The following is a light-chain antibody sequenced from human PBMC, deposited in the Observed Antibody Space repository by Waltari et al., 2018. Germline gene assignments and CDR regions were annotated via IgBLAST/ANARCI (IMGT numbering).Light chain of an antibody. CDR2: QDT. CDR1: KLGDSY. V-gene: IGLV3-1*01. J-gene: IGLJ2*01. CDR3: QAWDGTTVI. Sequence: SYDLTQPLSMSVSPGQVARITCPGDKLGDSYACWYQQKPSQSPVLVIYQDTRRPSTIPRRFSASTAGNAATLTISGTQAMDEADYYCQAWDGTTVIFGGGTKLTVL.